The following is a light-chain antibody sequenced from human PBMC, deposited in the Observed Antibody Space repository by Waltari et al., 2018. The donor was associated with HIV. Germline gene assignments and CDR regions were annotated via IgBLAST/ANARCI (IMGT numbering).Light chain of an antibody. Sequence: QSVLTQSPSASGTPGQRVISRCAGRTSNIGSNRVNWYQQLPGTAPKLLIYSNNELHSGVPDRFSRSKSGTSASLAISGLQSEDESAYHFAAFSAILPFPVF. CDR3: AAFSAILPFPV. CDR1: TSNIGSNR. V-gene: IGLV1-44*01. CDR2: SNN. J-gene: IGLJ2*01.